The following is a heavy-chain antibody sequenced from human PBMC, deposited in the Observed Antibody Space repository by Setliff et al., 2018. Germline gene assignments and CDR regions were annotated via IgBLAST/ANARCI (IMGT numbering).Heavy chain of an antibody. CDR1: GYTFTSYA. Sequence: GASVKVSCKASGYTFTSYAMHWVRQAPGQRLEWMGWINAGNGNTKYSQKFQGRVTITRDTSASTAYMELSSLRSEDTAVYYCARGVGFSAAADYWGQGTLVTVSS. V-gene: IGHV1-3*01. CDR2: INAGNGNT. CDR3: ARGVGFSAAADY. J-gene: IGHJ4*02. D-gene: IGHD2-2*01.